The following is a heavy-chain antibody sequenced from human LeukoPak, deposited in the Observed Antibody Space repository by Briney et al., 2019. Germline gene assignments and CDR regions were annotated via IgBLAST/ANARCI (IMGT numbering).Heavy chain of an antibody. V-gene: IGHV4-59*01. Sequence: SETLSLTCTVSDGSINDYYWTWIRQPPGKGLEWLGYVSNSGGATYNPSLKSRVTISTDTSKNQFSLRLTSVTAADTAVYYCARAEKAVTGTLDSWGQGTLITVSS. CDR1: DGSINDYY. CDR2: VSNSGGA. J-gene: IGHJ4*02. CDR3: ARAEKAVTGTLDS. D-gene: IGHD6-19*01.